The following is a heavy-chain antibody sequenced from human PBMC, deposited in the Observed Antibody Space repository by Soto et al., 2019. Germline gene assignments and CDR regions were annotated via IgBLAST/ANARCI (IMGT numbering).Heavy chain of an antibody. D-gene: IGHD3-16*02. J-gene: IGHJ4*02. Sequence: PGGSLRLSCAASGLTFSNYAMSWVRQAPGKGLEWVSVISDSGDSTYYADSVKGRFTICRDNSKNTLFLQMNGLRAEDTGVYYCAKGSGKSYPHDYWGQGTLVTVSS. V-gene: IGHV3-23*01. CDR3: AKGSGKSYPHDY. CDR1: GLTFSNYA. CDR2: ISDSGDST.